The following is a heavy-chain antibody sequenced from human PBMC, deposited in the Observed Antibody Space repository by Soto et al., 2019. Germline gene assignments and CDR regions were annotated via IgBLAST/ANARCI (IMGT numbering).Heavy chain of an antibody. J-gene: IGHJ4*02. CDR1: GFTFSSYW. D-gene: IGHD3-22*01. CDR3: ARRFSRSIGYADY. Sequence: EVQLVESGGGLFQPGGSLRLSCAASGFTFSSYWMHWVRQAPGKGLVWVSRINSDGSIITYADSVKGRFTISRDNANNTLYLQMTSLRAEDTAMYYRARRFSRSIGYADYWGQGTLVTVSS. V-gene: IGHV3-74*01. CDR2: INSDGSII.